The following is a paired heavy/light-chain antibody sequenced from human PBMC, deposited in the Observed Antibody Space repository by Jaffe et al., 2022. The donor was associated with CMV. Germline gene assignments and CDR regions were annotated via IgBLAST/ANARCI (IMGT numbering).Light chain of an antibody. CDR3: QQYNNWLSS. CDR2: GAS. CDR1: QSVSSN. Sequence: EIVMTQSPATLSVSPGERATLSCRASQSVSSNLAWYQQKPGQAPRLLIYGASTRATGIPARFSGSGSGTEFTLTISSLQSEDFAVYYCQQYNNWLSSFGQGTKVEIK. V-gene: IGKV3-15*01. J-gene: IGKJ1*01.
Heavy chain of an antibody. CDR1: GFTFSSYS. CDR2: ISSSSSYI. CDR3: ARLYCSSTSCYMPPKGSFDY. Sequence: EVQLVESGGGLVKPGGSLRLSCAASGFTFSSYSMNWVRQAPGKGLEWVSSISSSSSYIYYADSVKGRFTISRDNAKNSLYLQMNSLRAEDTAVYYCARLYCSSTSCYMPPKGSFDYWGQGTLVTVSS. J-gene: IGHJ4*02. D-gene: IGHD2-2*02. V-gene: IGHV3-21*01.